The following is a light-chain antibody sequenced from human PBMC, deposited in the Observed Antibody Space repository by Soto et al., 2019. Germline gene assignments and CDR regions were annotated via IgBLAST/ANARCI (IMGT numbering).Light chain of an antibody. CDR3: QKCKVDPFT. CDR1: QDIGNF. J-gene: IGKJ4*02. V-gene: IGKV1-27*01. CDR2: AAS. Sequence: DIQMTQSPSSLSAFVGDRVTITCRASQDIGNFLAWYQQKPGKVPKLLLYAASTLQSGVPSRFSGSGSGTEFTHTISSLQHEDVATYYCQKCKVDPFTVGGGTKADIK.